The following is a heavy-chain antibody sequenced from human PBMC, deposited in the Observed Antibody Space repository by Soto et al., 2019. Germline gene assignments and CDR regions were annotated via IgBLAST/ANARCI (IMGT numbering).Heavy chain of an antibody. D-gene: IGHD2-2*01. CDR1: GFTFSSYA. Sequence: PGGSLRLSCAASGFTFSSYAMSWVRQAPGKGLEWVSLIGGSGTTTYYADSVKGRFTISRDNSGNTLFLEMYSLRAEDTAVYYCARYIPGVRYYGMDVWGQGTTVTVSS. J-gene: IGHJ6*02. V-gene: IGHV3-23*01. CDR3: ARYIPGVRYYGMDV. CDR2: IGGSGTTT.